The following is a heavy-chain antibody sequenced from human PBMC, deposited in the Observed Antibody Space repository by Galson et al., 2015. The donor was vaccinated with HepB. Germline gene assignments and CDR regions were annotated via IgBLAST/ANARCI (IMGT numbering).Heavy chain of an antibody. V-gene: IGHV3-48*02. Sequence: SLRLSCAASGFIFNSHSMNWVRQAPGKGLEWLSYISESSAIISYADSVKGRFTISRDNAKNSLYQQMHSLRDEDTAVYYCAGDALDYWGQGTLVTVS. CDR3: AGDALDY. CDR2: ISESSAII. J-gene: IGHJ4*02. CDR1: GFIFNSHS.